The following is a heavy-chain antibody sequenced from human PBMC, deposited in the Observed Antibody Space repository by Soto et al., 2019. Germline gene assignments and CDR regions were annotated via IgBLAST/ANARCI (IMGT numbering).Heavy chain of an antibody. Sequence: SETLSLTCTVSGGSISSSSYYWGWIRQPPGKGLEWIGSIYYSGSTYYNPSLKSRVTISVDTSKNQFSLKLSSVTAADTAVYYCACISRSSGSYREDYWGQGTLVTVSS. CDR1: GGSISSSSYY. CDR2: IYYSGST. CDR3: ACISRSSGSYREDY. V-gene: IGHV4-39*01. J-gene: IGHJ4*02. D-gene: IGHD3-10*01.